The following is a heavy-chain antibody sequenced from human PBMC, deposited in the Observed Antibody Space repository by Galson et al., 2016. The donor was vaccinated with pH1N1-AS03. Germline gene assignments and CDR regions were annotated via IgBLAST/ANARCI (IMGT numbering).Heavy chain of an antibody. J-gene: IGHJ4*02. D-gene: IGHD2-2*03. CDR2: MYDGIRQ. Sequence: SLRLSCAASGFTFSSYTMHWVRQAPGKGLEWVAFMYDGIRQNYADSVKGRFTISRDNSKSTLYLQMDSLRADDTAVYYCARDRDWKLYDYWGQGTLVTVSS. CDR1: GFTFSSYT. V-gene: IGHV3-33*01. CDR3: ARDRDWKLYDY.